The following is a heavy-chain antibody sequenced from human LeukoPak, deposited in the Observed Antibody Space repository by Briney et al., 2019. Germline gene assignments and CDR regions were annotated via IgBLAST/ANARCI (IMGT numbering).Heavy chain of an antibody. V-gene: IGHV6-1*01. J-gene: IGHJ4*02. CDR3: ARCLHDHGCLGYYDS. D-gene: IGHD4/OR15-4a*01. CDR1: GDSVSTNSAA. CDR2: TYYKSQWYY. Sequence: LSQTLSLTCVISGDSVSTNSAAWTWIRQSPSRGLKWLGRTYYKSQWYYDYPESLKSRITINPDTSKNQFSLQLKSVTPEDTAVYFCARCLHDHGCLGYYDSWGQGTLVTVSS.